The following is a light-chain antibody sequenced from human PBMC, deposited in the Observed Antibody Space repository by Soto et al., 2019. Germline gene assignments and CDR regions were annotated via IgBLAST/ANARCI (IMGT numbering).Light chain of an antibody. J-gene: IGKJ1*01. CDR1: QSISSW. CDR3: QHYNSYSEA. V-gene: IGKV1-5*03. CDR2: KAS. Sequence: DIQMTLSPSTLSASLGDRVTITCRASQSISSWLAWYQQKPGKAPKLLIYKASSLESGVPSRFRGSGSGTEFTLTISSLQPDDFAPYYCQHYNSYSEAFGQGTKVDIK.